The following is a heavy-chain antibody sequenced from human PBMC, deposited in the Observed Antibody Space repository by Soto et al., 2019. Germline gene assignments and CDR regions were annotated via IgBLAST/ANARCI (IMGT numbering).Heavy chain of an antibody. V-gene: IGHV4-31*03. D-gene: IGHD3-16*02. CDR3: ARDGGDYVWGSYRYSIGGMDV. CDR2: IYYSGST. J-gene: IGHJ6*02. Sequence: SSETLSLTCPVSGGSISSGGYYWSWIRQHPGKGLEWIGYIYYSGSTYYNPSLKSRVTISVDTSKNQFSLKLSSVTAADTAVYYCARDGGDYVWGSYRYSIGGMDVWGQGTTVTVSS. CDR1: GGSISSGGYY.